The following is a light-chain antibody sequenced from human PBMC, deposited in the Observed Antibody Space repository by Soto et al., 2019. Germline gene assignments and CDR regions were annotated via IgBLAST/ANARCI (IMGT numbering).Light chain of an antibody. V-gene: IGKV1-5*03. J-gene: IGKJ2*01. CDR3: QQDNSYSYP. CDR2: EAS. Sequence: DFQMTQSPSTLSASVGDRVAITCRASQSINNWLAWYQQKPGKAPKLLIYEASNLQCGVPSRFSGSGSGTEFILTISSLHPDDFATYYCQQDNSYSYPFCQGTKLEIK. CDR1: QSINNW.